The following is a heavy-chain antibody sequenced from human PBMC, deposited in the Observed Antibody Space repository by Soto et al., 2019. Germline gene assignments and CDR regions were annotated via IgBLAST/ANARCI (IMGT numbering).Heavy chain of an antibody. V-gene: IGHV4-34*01. CDR2: INHSGST. J-gene: IGHJ3*02. Sequence: SETLSLTCAVYGGSFSGYYWSWIRQPPGKGLEWIGEINHSGSTNYNPSLKSRVTISVDTSKNQFSLKLSSVTAADTAVYYCAIIAAPDAFDIWGQGTMVTVSS. CDR1: GGSFSGYY. CDR3: AIIAAPDAFDI. D-gene: IGHD6-13*01.